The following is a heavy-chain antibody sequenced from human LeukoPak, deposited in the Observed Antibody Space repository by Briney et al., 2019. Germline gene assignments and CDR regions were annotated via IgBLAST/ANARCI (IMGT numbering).Heavy chain of an antibody. Sequence: GASLQISCKGSGYIFTSYWIGWVRQLPGKGLEWMGIIYPGDSDTRYSPSFQGQVTISADKSISTAYLQWSSLKASDTAMYYCARLAVAGTFYFDYWGQGTLVTVSS. V-gene: IGHV5-51*01. CDR2: IYPGDSDT. J-gene: IGHJ4*02. CDR3: ARLAVAGTFYFDY. D-gene: IGHD6-19*01. CDR1: GYIFTSYW.